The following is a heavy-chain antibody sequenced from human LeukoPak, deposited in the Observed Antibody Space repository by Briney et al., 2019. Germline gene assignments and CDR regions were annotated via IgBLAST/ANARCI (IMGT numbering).Heavy chain of an antibody. V-gene: IGHV4-31*03. CDR1: GDSINSGGYY. D-gene: IGHD3-10*01. Sequence: SETLSLTCTVSGDSINSGGYYWSWIRQHPGKGLEWIGFIYYTGYTYSNPSLKSRFAISLDTSKNQFSLKLNSVTAADTAVYYCARDPGGFGELFGTSGLDVWGQGTTVLVSS. CDR3: ARDPGGFGELFGTSGLDV. CDR2: IYYTGYT. J-gene: IGHJ6*02.